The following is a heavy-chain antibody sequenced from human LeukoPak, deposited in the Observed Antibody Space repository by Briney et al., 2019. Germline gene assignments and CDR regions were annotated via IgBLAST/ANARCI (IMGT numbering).Heavy chain of an antibody. CDR3: ATGVLLWVGISDAFDI. CDR2: INPNSGGT. V-gene: IGHV1-2*02. CDR1: GYTFTGYY. J-gene: IGHJ3*02. D-gene: IGHD3-10*01. Sequence: GASVKVSCKASGYTFTGYYMHWVRQAPGQGLEWMGWINPNSGGTNYAQKFQGRVTMTRDTSISTAYMELSRLRSDDTAVYYCATGVLLWVGISDAFDIWGQGTMVTVSS.